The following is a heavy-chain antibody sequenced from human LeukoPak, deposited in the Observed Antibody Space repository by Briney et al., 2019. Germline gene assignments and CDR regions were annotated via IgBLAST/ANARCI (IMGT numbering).Heavy chain of an antibody. Sequence: SETLSLTCTVSGDSISSGSYYWSWIRQPPGKGLEWIGSIYHSGSTHYKSPLKSRVTISVDTSKNQLSLKLTSVTAADTAVYYCARGVGLTQGGAFDFWGQGTLVTVSS. CDR1: GDSISSGSYY. J-gene: IGHJ4*02. V-gene: IGHV4-39*07. D-gene: IGHD3-16*01. CDR3: ARGVGLTQGGAFDF. CDR2: IYHSGST.